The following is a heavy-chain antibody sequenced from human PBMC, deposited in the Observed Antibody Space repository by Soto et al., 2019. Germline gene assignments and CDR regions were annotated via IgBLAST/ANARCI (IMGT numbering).Heavy chain of an antibody. CDR2: ILPVSAPP. J-gene: IGHJ4*02. V-gene: IGHV1-69*06. CDR1: GGTLNNYA. CDR3: ARISSASSGRLPDY. D-gene: IGHD2-2*01. Sequence: ASVKVSCKASGGTLNNYAINWVRQAPGQGLEWMGGILPVSAPPDYAQKFQGRVSMTEDTSTDTAYMDLRSLRSDDTAVYYCARISSASSGRLPDYWGQGTLVTVSS.